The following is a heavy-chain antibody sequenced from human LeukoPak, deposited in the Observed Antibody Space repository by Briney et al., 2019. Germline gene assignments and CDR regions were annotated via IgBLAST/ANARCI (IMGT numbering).Heavy chain of an antibody. CDR2: IYYSGST. V-gene: IGHV4-59*01. J-gene: IGHJ4*02. D-gene: IGHD6-19*01. CDR3: ARDTLYSSGWYYFDY. Sequence: SETLSLTCTVSGGSISGYYWSWIRQPPGKGLEWIGYIYYSGSTNYNPSLKSRVTISVDTSKNQFSLKLSSVTAADTAVYYCARDTLYSSGWYYFDYWGQGTLVTVSS. CDR1: GGSISGYY.